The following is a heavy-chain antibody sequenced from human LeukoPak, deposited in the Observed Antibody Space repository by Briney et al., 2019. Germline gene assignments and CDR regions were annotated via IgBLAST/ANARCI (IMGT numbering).Heavy chain of an antibody. CDR1: GYTFTSYF. Sequence: ASVKVSCKASGYTFTSYFIHWVRQTPGQGLEWLGWINPNIGGTVYAQKFQGRVSMTRDTSISTVYMELSRLLSDDTAIYYCARAVEPTLYYFDYWGQGTLVTVSS. CDR3: ARAVEPTLYYFDY. J-gene: IGHJ4*02. D-gene: IGHD1-1*01. CDR2: INPNIGGT. V-gene: IGHV1-2*02.